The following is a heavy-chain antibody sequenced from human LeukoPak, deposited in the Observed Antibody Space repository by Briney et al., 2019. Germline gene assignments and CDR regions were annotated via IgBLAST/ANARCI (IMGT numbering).Heavy chain of an antibody. CDR3: ARDLETNKVELIFRFDP. J-gene: IGHJ5*02. CDR1: GYTFTGYY. Sequence: ASVKVSCKASGYTFTGYYMHWVRQAPGQGLEWVGRINPNSGGTNYAQKFQGRVTITRDTSISTAYMELSRLGSDDTAVYYCARDLETNKVELIFRFDPWGQGTLVTVSS. V-gene: IGHV1-2*06. CDR2: INPNSGGT. D-gene: IGHD1-7*01.